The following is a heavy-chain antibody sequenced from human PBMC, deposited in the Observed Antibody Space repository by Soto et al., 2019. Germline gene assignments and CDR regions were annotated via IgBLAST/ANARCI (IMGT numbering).Heavy chain of an antibody. J-gene: IGHJ6*02. CDR2: IWYDGSNK. V-gene: IGHV3-33*01. Sequence: VGSLRLSCAASGFTFSSYGMHWVRQAPGKGLEWVAVIWYDGSNKYYADSVKGRFTISRDNSKNTLYLQMNSPRAEDTAVYYCARDLVGSGRHYYYGMDIWGQGTTVTVSS. CDR1: GFTFSSYG. D-gene: IGHD2-8*02. CDR3: ARDLVGSGRHYYYGMDI.